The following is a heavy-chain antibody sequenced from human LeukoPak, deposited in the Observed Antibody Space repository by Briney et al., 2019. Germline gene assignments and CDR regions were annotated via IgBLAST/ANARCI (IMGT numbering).Heavy chain of an antibody. D-gene: IGHD6-19*01. CDR2: IYYSGST. Sequence: PSETLSLTCTVSGGSISSYYWSWIRQPPGKGLEWIGYIYYSGSTNYNPSLKSRVTISVDMSKNQFSLKLSSVTAADTAVHYCASVRRAGWLTYYLDSWGQETLVTVSS. CDR1: GGSISSYY. CDR3: ASVRRAGWLTYYLDS. V-gene: IGHV4-59*01. J-gene: IGHJ4*02.